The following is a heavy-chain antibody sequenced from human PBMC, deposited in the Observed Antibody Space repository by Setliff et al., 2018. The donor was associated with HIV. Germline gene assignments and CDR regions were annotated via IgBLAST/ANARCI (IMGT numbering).Heavy chain of an antibody. Sequence: SETLSLTCTVSGGSISSYYWSWIRQPPGKGLEWIGYIYYSGSIYYNPSLKSRVTMSVDTSKNQFSLKLSFVTAVDTAVYYCAKKGNGDYHFDYWGQGTLVTVSS. CDR1: GGSISSYY. CDR3: AKKGNGDYHFDY. J-gene: IGHJ4*02. CDR2: IYYSGSI. D-gene: IGHD4-17*01. V-gene: IGHV4-59*04.